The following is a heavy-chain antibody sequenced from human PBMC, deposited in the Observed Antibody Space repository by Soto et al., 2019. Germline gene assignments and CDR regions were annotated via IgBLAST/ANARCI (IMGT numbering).Heavy chain of an antibody. J-gene: IGHJ3*02. CDR2: ISGSGGST. Sequence: GGSLRLSCAASGFTFSSYAMSWVRQAPGKGLEWVSAISGSGGSTYYADSVKGRFTISRDNSKNTLYLQMNSLRAEDTAVYYCAKIGRVAAADNDAFDIWGQGTMVTVSS. CDR1: GFTFSSYA. D-gene: IGHD6-13*01. CDR3: AKIGRVAAADNDAFDI. V-gene: IGHV3-23*01.